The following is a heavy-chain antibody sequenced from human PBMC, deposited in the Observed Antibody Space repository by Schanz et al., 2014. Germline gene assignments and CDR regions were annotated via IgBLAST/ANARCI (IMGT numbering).Heavy chain of an antibody. V-gene: IGHV1-18*01. CDR3: ARDHVATTDYDYFFYYLDV. J-gene: IGHJ6*03. CDR2: ISTFRNEDT. Sequence: QVQLVQSGAEVKKPGASVRVSCKVSGYAFTTYGISWVRQAPGQGPEFMGWISTFRNEDTNSAQRFQGRLTMTTDTSTGTAYMELRSLRYDDTAVYYCARDHVATTDYDYFFYYLDVWATGITVIVSS. CDR1: GYAFTTYG. D-gene: IGHD1-1*01.